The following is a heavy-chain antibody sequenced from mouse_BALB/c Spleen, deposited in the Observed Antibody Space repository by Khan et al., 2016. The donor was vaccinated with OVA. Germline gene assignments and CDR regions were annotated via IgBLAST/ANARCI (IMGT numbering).Heavy chain of an antibody. J-gene: IGHJ2*01. CDR3: ARRGLRWDFDY. Sequence: VQLQQSGAELAKPGASVKMSCKASGYTFINYWILWVKQRPGQGLEWIGYINPSTGYTEYNQNFKDKATLTADKSSSPAYMQLRSLTSEDSAVYYCARRGLRWDFDYWGQGTTLTVSS. CDR2: INPSTGYT. V-gene: IGHV1-7*01. D-gene: IGHD1-1*01. CDR1: GYTFINYW.